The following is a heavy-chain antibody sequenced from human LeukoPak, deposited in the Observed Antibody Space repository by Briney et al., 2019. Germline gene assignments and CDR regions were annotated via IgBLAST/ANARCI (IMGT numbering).Heavy chain of an antibody. Sequence: PGGSLRLSCAASGFTFSTYWMHWVRQAPGTGLVWVSRSKYDGSMTTYGDSVKGRFSISRDNAKSTLERQMNSLRAEGTAVDYCARGASSAYSVDYWGQGTLVSVSS. V-gene: IGHV3-74*01. CDR1: GFTFSTYW. CDR2: SKYDGSMT. J-gene: IGHJ4*02. D-gene: IGHD3-22*01. CDR3: ARGASSAYSVDY.